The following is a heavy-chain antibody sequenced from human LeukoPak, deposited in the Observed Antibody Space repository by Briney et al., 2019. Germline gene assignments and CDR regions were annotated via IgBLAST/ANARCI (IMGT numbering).Heavy chain of an antibody. D-gene: IGHD3-10*01. Sequence: ETLSLTCTVSGYSISSGYYWGWIRQPPGKGLEWVSAISGSGGSTYYADSVKGRFTISRDNSKNTLYLQMNSLRVEDTAVYYCAKVQTDYYGSGSDYWGQGTLVTVSS. CDR3: AKVQTDYYGSGSDY. CDR2: ISGSGGST. V-gene: IGHV3-23*01. CDR1: GYSISSGYY. J-gene: IGHJ4*02.